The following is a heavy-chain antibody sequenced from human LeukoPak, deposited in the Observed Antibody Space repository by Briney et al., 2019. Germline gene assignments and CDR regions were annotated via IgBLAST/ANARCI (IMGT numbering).Heavy chain of an antibody. V-gene: IGHV3-48*01. J-gene: IGHJ4*02. CDR3: ARAVLRYYYDSSGYPFDY. CDR1: GFTFSSYS. D-gene: IGHD3-22*01. CDR2: ISSSSSTI. Sequence: GGSLRLSCAASGFTFSSYSMNWVRQAPGKGLEWVSYISSSSSTIYYADSVKGRFTISRDNAKNSLYLQMNSLRAEDTAVYYCARAVLRYYYDSSGYPFDYWGQGTLVTVSS.